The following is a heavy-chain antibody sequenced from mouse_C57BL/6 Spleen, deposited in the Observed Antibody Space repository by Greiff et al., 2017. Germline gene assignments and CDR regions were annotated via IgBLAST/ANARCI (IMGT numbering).Heavy chain of an antibody. CDR2: FHPYNDDT. D-gene: IGHD1-1*01. J-gene: IGHJ1*03. Sequence: QVQLQQSGAELVKPGASVKMSCKASGYTFTTYPIEWMKQNHGKRLEWIGNFHPYNDDTKYNEKFKGKATLTVEKSSSTVYLELSRLTSDDSAVYYCARNSIYYYGSSTYWYFDVWGTGTTVTVSS. CDR3: ARNSIYYYGSSTYWYFDV. V-gene: IGHV1-47*01. CDR1: GYTFTTYP.